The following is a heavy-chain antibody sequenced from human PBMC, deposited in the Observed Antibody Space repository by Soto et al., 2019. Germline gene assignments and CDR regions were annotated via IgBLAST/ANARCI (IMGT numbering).Heavy chain of an antibody. V-gene: IGHV1-24*01. CDR1: GYPLTELS. J-gene: IGHJ3*02. D-gene: IGHD6-19*01. CDR2: IDAEDGDT. Sequence: GASVKVSCKVSGYPLTELSMHWVRQAPGKGLEWMGGIDAEDGDTIYAQKLQGRVTMTTDTSTSTAYMELRSLRSDDTAVYYCARVIKRAVAGYDAFDIWGQGTMVTVSS. CDR3: ARVIKRAVAGYDAFDI.